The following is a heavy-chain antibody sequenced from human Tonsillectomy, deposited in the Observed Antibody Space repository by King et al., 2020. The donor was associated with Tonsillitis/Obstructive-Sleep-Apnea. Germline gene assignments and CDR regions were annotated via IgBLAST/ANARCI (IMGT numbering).Heavy chain of an antibody. CDR2: IYHSGST. Sequence: VQLQESGPGLVKPSGTLSLTCAVSGGSISSSNWWSWVRQPPGKGLEWIGEIYHSGSTNYNPSLKSRVTISVDKSKNQFSLKLSSVTAADTAVYYCARVGGYSNPTLGYYYYMDVWGKGTTVTVSS. V-gene: IGHV4-4*02. CDR1: GGSISSSNW. J-gene: IGHJ6*03. CDR3: ARVGGYSNPTLGYYYYMDV. D-gene: IGHD4-11*01.